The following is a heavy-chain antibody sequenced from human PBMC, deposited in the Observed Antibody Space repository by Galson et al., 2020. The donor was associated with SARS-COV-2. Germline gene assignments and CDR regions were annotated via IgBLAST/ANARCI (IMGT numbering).Heavy chain of an antibody. D-gene: IGHD6-19*01. CDR2: ISYDGSNK. CDR3: ARDRAVATFDY. V-gene: IGHV3-30*04. J-gene: IGHJ4*02. Sequence: GGSLRLSCAASGFTFSSYAMHWVRQAPGKGLEWVAVISYDGSNKYYADSVKGRFTISRDNSKNTLYLQMNSLRAEDMAVYYCARDRAVATFDYWGQGTLVTVSS. CDR1: GFTFSSYA.